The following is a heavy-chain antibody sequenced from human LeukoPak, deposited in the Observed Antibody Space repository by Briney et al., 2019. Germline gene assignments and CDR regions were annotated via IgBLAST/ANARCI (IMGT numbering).Heavy chain of an antibody. J-gene: IGHJ4*02. D-gene: IGHD2-15*01. CDR3: ARDGGSGGSPLQFTPDY. CDR1: GYTFTGYY. V-gene: IGHV1-2*06. CDR2: FNPNSGGT. Sequence: ASVKVSCKASGYTFTGYYMHWVRQAPGQGLEWMGRFNPNSGGTNYAQKFQGRVTMTRDTSISTAYMELGRLRSDDTAVYYCARDGGSGGSPLQFTPDYWGQGTLVTVPS.